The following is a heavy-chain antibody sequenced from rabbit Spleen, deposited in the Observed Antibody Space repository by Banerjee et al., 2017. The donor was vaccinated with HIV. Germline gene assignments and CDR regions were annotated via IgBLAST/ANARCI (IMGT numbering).Heavy chain of an antibody. CDR1: GFSFSSSDY. CDR3: ARGSASMTLVITGYYFNL. CDR2: IYAGSAGST. V-gene: IGHV1S40*01. D-gene: IGHD2-1*01. Sequence: EESGGALVKPGASLTLTCTASGFSFSSSDYMCWVRQTPGKGLEWIACIYAGSAGSTAYASWAKGRFTISKASSTTVPLQVTSLTAADTATYFCARGSASMTLVITGYYFNLWGQGTLVTVS. J-gene: IGHJ4*01.